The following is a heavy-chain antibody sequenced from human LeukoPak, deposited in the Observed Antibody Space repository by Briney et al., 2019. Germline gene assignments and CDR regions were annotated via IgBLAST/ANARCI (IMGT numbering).Heavy chain of an antibody. D-gene: IGHD6-19*01. V-gene: IGHV3-33*01. Sequence: GGSLRLSCAASGFTFSSYGMHWVRQAPGKGLEWVAVIWNDGSSKYYADSVKGRFTISRDNSKNTLYLQMNSLRAEDTAVYYCARDYSSGWFLVNWGQGTLVTVSS. CDR3: ARDYSSGWFLVN. CDR1: GFTFSSYG. J-gene: IGHJ4*02. CDR2: IWNDGSSK.